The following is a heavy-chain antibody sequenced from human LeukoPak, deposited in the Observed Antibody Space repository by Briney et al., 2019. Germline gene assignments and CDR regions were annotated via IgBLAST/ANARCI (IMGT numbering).Heavy chain of an antibody. CDR3: ARDQGRYSGFDFDY. J-gene: IGHJ4*02. V-gene: IGHV1-2*02. Sequence: ASAKVSCKASGYTFTGYYMHWVRQAPGQGPEWMGWINPNTGGTNYPQKFQGRVTMTRDTSISTAYMELSGLRSDDTAVYYCARDQGRYSGFDFDYWGQGTLVTVSS. CDR2: INPNTGGT. CDR1: GYTFTGYY. D-gene: IGHD5-12*01.